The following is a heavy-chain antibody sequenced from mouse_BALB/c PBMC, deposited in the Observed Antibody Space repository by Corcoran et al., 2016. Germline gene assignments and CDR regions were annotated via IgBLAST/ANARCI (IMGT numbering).Heavy chain of an antibody. Sequence: EVKLLESGGGLVQPGGSLKLSCAASGFDFSRYWMSWVRQAPGKGLEWIGEINPDSSTINYTTSLKDKFIISRDNAKNTLYLQMSKVRAEDTALYYCARYYYGSSYAYWGQGTLVTVSA. CDR2: INPDSSTI. CDR1: GFDFSRYW. J-gene: IGHJ3*01. V-gene: IGHV4-1*02. CDR3: ARYYYGSSYAY. D-gene: IGHD1-1*01.